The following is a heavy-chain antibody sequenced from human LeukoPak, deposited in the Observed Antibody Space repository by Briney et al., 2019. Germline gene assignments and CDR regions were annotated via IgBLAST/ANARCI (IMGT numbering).Heavy chain of an antibody. CDR3: AAGAGWLIDW. CDR2: IEKDGSEI. D-gene: IGHD6-19*01. Sequence: PGGSLRLSCAVSGFTFSNYWMNWVRQAPGKGMEWVAIIEKDGSEILYVDSVKGRFTISRDNAKNSLYLQMNSLRAEDTAVYYCAAGAGWLIDWWGQGTLVTVSS. V-gene: IGHV3-7*01. CDR1: GFTFSNYW. J-gene: IGHJ4*02.